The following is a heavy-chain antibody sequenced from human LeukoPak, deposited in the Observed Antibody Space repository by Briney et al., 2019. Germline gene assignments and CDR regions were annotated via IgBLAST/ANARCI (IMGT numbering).Heavy chain of an antibody. CDR2: INHSGST. CDR3: ARSNDRSGYCDY. CDR1: GGSFSGYY. Sequence: SETLSLTCAVYGGSFSGYYWSWIRQPPGKGLEWIGEINHSGSTNYNPSLKSRVTISVDTSKNQFSLKLSSVTAADTAVYYCARSNDRSGYCDYWGQGTLVTVSS. J-gene: IGHJ4*02. D-gene: IGHD3-22*01. V-gene: IGHV4-34*01.